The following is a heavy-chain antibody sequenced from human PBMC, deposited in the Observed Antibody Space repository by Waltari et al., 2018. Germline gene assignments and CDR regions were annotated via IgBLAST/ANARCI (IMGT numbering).Heavy chain of an antibody. V-gene: IGHV3-23*01. CDR1: GFIFNNYA. CDR3: AKAHFYDTSGYIEN. D-gene: IGHD5-18*01. J-gene: IGHJ4*02. Sequence: EVQVLESGGGLVQPGGSLSLPCSASGFIFNNYAINWVRQAPGKGLEWVSGINGYGDKTYYADSVKGRFTLSRDNSRNTLSLQMNSLRAEDTAVYYCAKAHFYDTSGYIENWGQGTLVTVSS. CDR2: INGYGDKT.